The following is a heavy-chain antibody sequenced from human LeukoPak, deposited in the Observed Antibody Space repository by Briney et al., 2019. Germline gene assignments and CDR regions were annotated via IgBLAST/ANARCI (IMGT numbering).Heavy chain of an antibody. CDR1: GFAFSSYA. J-gene: IGHJ4*02. D-gene: IGHD1-14*01. CDR3: ARNFNHFDY. CDR2: ISYDGRNK. V-gene: IGHV3-30*04. Sequence: GGSLRLSCAASGFAFSSYAMHWVRQAPGKGLEWVAVISYDGRNKYYTDSVKGRFPISRDNSKNTLYLQMNSLRAEDTAVYYCARNFNHFDYWGQGTLVTVSS.